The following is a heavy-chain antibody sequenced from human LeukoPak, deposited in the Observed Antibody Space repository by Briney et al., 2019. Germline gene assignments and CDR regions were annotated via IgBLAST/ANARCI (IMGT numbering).Heavy chain of an antibody. CDR1: GYTFTSYY. D-gene: IGHD6-13*01. CDR3: ARGLIAAAGQFGDY. J-gene: IGHJ4*02. V-gene: IGHV1-46*01. Sequence: GASVKVSCKASGYTFTSYYMHWVRQAPGQRREWLGIINPSGGSTNYAQKFQGRVTMTRDTSTSTVYMELSSLRSEDTAAYYCARGLIAAAGQFGDYWGQGTLVTVSS. CDR2: INPSGGST.